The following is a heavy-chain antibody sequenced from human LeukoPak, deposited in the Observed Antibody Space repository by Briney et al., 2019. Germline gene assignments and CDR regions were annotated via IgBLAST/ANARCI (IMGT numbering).Heavy chain of an antibody. J-gene: IGHJ5*02. D-gene: IGHD2-2*01. Sequence: GGSLRLSCAASGFTFDDYGMSWVRQAPGKGLEWVSGINWNGGSTGYADSVKGRFTISRDNAKNSLYLQMNSLRAEDTALYYCARSAIVVVPAAMRVDNWFDPWGQGTLVTVSS. CDR3: ARSAIVVVPAAMRVDNWFDP. V-gene: IGHV3-20*04. CDR2: INWNGGST. CDR1: GFTFDDYG.